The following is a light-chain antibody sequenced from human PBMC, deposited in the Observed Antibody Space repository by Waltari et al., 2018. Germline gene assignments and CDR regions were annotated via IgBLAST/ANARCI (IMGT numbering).Light chain of an antibody. CDR3: LVWHSTTDHHGV. CDR2: YAS. J-gene: IGLJ2*01. Sequence: SYVVTQSPSVSVAPGETARITCGGDNIGSKSVHWYQQRPGQAPVLVISYASDRPSGIPELVSGSNSGNTATLTISWVEADEEADYYCLVWHSTTDHHGVFGGGTKLTVL. CDR1: NIGSKS. V-gene: IGLV3-21*04.